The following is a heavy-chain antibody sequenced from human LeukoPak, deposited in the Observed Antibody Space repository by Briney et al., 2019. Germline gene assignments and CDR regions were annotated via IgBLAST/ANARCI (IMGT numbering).Heavy chain of an antibody. CDR2: ISFNGNT. CDR1: GGAISSHY. CDR3: ARGLSITMIVHWFDP. V-gene: IGHV4-59*11. J-gene: IGHJ5*02. D-gene: IGHD3-22*01. Sequence: SETLSLTCTVSGGAISSHYWSWIRQPPGKGLEWIGYISFNGNTHYNPSLKSRVTISLDSSKNQFSLKLASVTAADTAVYYCARGLSITMIVHWFDPWGQGTLVTVSS.